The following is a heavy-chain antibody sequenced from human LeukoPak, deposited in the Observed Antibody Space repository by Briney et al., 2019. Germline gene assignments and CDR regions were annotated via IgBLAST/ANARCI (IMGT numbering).Heavy chain of an antibody. CDR1: GYSFTNYW. J-gene: IGHJ3*02. CDR3: ARRGWGFGEPKRDHDTFDI. CDR2: IYPGDSDA. V-gene: IGHV5-51*01. D-gene: IGHD3-10*01. Sequence: LGESLKISCKGSGYSFTNYWIAWVRQMPGQGLEWMAIIYPGDSDARYSPSFQGQVTISVDKSISPTYLRWSSLKASDTAMYYCARRGWGFGEPKRDHDTFDIWGQGTMVTVSS.